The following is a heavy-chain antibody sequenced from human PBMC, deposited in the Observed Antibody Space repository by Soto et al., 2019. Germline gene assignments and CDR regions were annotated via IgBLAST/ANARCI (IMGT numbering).Heavy chain of an antibody. Sequence: EVQLVESGGGLVQPGGALRLSCAASGFTFSSYSMNWVRQAPGKGLEWVSYISSSSSTIYYADSVKGRFTISRDNAKNSLSLQMNSLRDEDTAVYYCARDAGTSGWYSDDYWGQGTLVTVSS. CDR1: GFTFSSYS. V-gene: IGHV3-48*02. J-gene: IGHJ4*02. D-gene: IGHD6-19*01. CDR3: ARDAGTSGWYSDDY. CDR2: ISSSSSTI.